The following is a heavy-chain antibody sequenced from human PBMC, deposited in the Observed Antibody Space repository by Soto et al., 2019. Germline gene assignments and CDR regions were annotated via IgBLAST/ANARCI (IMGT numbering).Heavy chain of an antibody. J-gene: IGHJ4*02. Sequence: PSETLSLTCSVSDDSINSDKYYWGWLRQPPGKGLEWIGYIYYSGSTNYNPSLQSRVTISLDKSKNQFSLKLSSVTAADTAVYYCARTTRYCSGGSCFYYFDYWGQGTLVTVSS. CDR1: DDSINSDKYY. CDR2: IYYSGST. CDR3: ARTTRYCSGGSCFYYFDY. V-gene: IGHV4-61*05. D-gene: IGHD2-15*01.